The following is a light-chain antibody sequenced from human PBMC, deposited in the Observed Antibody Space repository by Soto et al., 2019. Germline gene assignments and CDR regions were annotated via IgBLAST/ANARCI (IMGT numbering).Light chain of an antibody. CDR1: QTLLDSDGNNF. J-gene: IGKJ2*01. CDR3: MQGLQTPFT. V-gene: IGKV2-28*01. Sequence: DIVVTQSPLSLAVTPGEPASISCRSSQTLLDSDGNNFLDWYVQKPGQSPQLLIFRASYRASGVPDRFSGSGSGTDFTLEISTVEAEDVGAYYGMQGLQTPFTFGQGTKLEI. CDR2: RAS.